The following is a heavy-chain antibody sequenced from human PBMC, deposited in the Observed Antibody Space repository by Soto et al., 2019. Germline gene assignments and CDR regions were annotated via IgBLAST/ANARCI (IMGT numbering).Heavy chain of an antibody. CDR3: AIAYGGNPALFDP. V-gene: IGHV3-53*01. J-gene: IGHJ5*02. CDR2: IYTGGST. D-gene: IGHD4-17*01. CDR1: GFTVSRDY. Sequence: EVQLVESGGGLIQPGGSLRLSCAASGFTVSRDYMSWVRQAPGKGLEWVSVIYTGGSTYYADSVKGRFTFSRDNSKNTLYLQMNSLRAEDTAVYYCAIAYGGNPALFDPWGQGTLVTVSS.